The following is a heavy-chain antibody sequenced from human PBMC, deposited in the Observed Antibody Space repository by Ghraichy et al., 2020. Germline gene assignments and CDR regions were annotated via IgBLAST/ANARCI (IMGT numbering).Heavy chain of an antibody. V-gene: IGHV3-23*01. CDR2: ISGSGGST. Sequence: LSLTCAASGFTFSSYAMSWVRQAPGKGLEWVSAISGSGGSTYYADSVKGRFTISRDNSKNTLYLQMNSLRAEDTAVYYCAKDLGGLFDYWGQGTLVTVSS. D-gene: IGHD3-16*01. J-gene: IGHJ4*02. CDR1: GFTFSSYA. CDR3: AKDLGGLFDY.